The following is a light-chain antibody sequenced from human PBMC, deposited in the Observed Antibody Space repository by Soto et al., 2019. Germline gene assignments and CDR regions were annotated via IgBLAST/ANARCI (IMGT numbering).Light chain of an antibody. V-gene: IGLV2-14*01. Sequence: QSALTQPASVSGSPGQSITISSTGTSSDLGGYNYVSWYQQHPGKAPKLMIYEVSNRPSGVSNRFSGSKSGNTASLTISGLQAEDEADYYCSSYTSSSTLYVVFGGGTKLTVL. CDR3: SSYTSSSTLYVV. CDR1: SSDLGGYNY. CDR2: EVS. J-gene: IGLJ2*01.